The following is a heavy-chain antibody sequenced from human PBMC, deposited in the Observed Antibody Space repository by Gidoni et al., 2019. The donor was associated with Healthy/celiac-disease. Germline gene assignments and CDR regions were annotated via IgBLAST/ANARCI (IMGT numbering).Heavy chain of an antibody. D-gene: IGHD3-9*01. Sequence: QVQLVESGGGVVQPGRSLRLSCAASGFTFSSYAMHWVRQAPGKGLEWVAVISYDGSNKYYADSVKGRFTISRDNSKNTLYLQMNSLRAEDTAVYYCARDLYDILTGFDYWGQGTLVTVSS. J-gene: IGHJ4*02. CDR3: ARDLYDILTGFDY. CDR2: ISYDGSNK. V-gene: IGHV3-30*04. CDR1: GFTFSSYA.